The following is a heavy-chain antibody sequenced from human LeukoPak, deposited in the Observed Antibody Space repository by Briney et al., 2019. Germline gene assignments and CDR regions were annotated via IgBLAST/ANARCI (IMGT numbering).Heavy chain of an antibody. D-gene: IGHD2-21*01. CDR1: GGSISSNNW. V-gene: IGHV4-4*02. Sequence: SETLSLTCAVSGGSISSNNWWGWVRQPPGKGLEWLGEIYHTGSTNDNPSLKSRVTISVDKSNNQFSLKLSSVTAADTAVYYCARVDWYEGLDYWGQGALVTVSS. CDR2: IYHTGST. CDR3: ARVDWYEGLDY. J-gene: IGHJ4*02.